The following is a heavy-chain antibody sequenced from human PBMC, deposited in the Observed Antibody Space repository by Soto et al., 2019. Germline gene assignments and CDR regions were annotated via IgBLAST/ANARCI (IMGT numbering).Heavy chain of an antibody. V-gene: IGHV3-7*03. CDR3: ARALTSFGVDLTSQNYYYYGMDV. CDR2: IKQDGSEK. D-gene: IGHD3-3*01. CDR1: GFTFSSYW. Sequence: PGGSLRLSCAASGFTFSSYWMSWVRQAPGKGLEWVANIKQDGSEKYYVDSVKGRFTISRDNAKNSLYLQMNSLRAEDTAVYYCARALTSFGVDLTSQNYYYYGMDVWGQGTTVTVSS. J-gene: IGHJ6*02.